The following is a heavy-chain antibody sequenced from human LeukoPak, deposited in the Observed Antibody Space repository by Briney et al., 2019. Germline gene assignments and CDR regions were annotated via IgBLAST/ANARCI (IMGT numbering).Heavy chain of an antibody. CDR2: IIPIFGTA. V-gene: IGHV1-69*05. J-gene: IGHJ6*03. CDR1: GGTFSSYA. CDR3: ARDVVWYETRLSNYMDV. D-gene: IGHD2-15*01. Sequence: SVEVSCKASGGTFSSYAISWVRQAPGQGLEWMGRIIPIFGTANYAQKFQGRVTITTDESTSTAYMELSSLRSEDTAVYYCARDVVWYETRLSNYMDVWGKGTTVTVSS.